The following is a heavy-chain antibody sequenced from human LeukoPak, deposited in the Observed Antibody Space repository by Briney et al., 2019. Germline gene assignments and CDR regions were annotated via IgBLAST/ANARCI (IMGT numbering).Heavy chain of an antibody. CDR3: RTLPAWGYYYYGMDV. Sequence: SETLSLTCAVYGGSFSGYYWSWIRQPPGKGLEWIGEINHSGSTNYNPSLKSRVTISVDTSKNQFSLKLSSVTAADTAVYYCRTLPAWGYYYYGMDVWGQGTTVTVSS. CDR2: INHSGST. V-gene: IGHV4-34*01. CDR1: GGSFSGYY. J-gene: IGHJ6*02. D-gene: IGHD1-14*01.